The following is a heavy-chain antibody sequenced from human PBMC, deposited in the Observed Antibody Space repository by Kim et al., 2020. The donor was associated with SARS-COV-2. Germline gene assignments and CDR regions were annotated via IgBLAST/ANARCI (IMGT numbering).Heavy chain of an antibody. Sequence: SETLSLTCTVSGGSISSYYWSWIRQPPGKGLEWIGYIYYSGSTNYNPSLKSRVTISVDTSKNQFSLKLSSVTAADTAVYYCARLRYVFWSGYYYYYGMDVWGQGTTVTVSS. CDR1: GGSISSYY. CDR3: ARLRYVFWSGYYYYYGMDV. CDR2: IYYSGST. V-gene: IGHV4-59*13. D-gene: IGHD3-3*01. J-gene: IGHJ6*02.